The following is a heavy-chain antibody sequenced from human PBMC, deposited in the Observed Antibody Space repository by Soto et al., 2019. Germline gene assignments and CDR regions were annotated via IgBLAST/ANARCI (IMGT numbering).Heavy chain of an antibody. CDR3: ARGLDCSSTSCLVGYYYYYYMDV. D-gene: IGHD2-2*01. V-gene: IGHV1-8*01. Sequence: ASAKVSSKASGYTFASCDLSSLRQANEQGLEWVGWMNPNSGNTGYAQKFQGRVTMTRNTSISTAYMELSSLRSEDTAVYYCARGLDCSSTSCLVGYYYYYYMDVWGKGTTVTVSS. CDR2: MNPNSGNT. J-gene: IGHJ6*03. CDR1: GYTFASCD.